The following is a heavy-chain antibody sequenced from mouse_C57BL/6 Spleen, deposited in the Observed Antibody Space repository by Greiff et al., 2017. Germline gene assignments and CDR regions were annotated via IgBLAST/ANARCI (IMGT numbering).Heavy chain of an antibody. CDR3: ARWLLFYYAMGY. J-gene: IGHJ4*01. V-gene: IGHV1-50*01. CDR2: IDPSDSYT. CDR1: GYTFTSYW. D-gene: IGHD2-3*01. Sequence: QVQLQQPGAELVKPGASVQLSCKASGYTFTSYWMQWVKQRPGQGLEWIGEIDPSDSYTNYNQKFKGKATLTVDTSSSTAYMQLSSLTSEDSAVYYCARWLLFYYAMGYWGQGTSVTVSS.